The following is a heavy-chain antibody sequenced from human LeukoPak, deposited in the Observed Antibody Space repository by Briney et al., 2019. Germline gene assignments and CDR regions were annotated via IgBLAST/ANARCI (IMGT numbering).Heavy chain of an antibody. CDR1: GYTFTGYY. J-gene: IGHJ3*02. CDR3: ARGPPYYYDSSGYYDDAFDI. CDR2: INPNSGGT. V-gene: IGHV1-2*04. Sequence: ASVKVSCKASGYTFTGYYMHWVRQAPGQGLEWMGWINPNSGGTNYAQKFQGWVTMTRDTSISTAYMELSRPRSDDTAVYYCARGPPYYYDSSGYYDDAFDIWGQGTMVTVSS. D-gene: IGHD3-22*01.